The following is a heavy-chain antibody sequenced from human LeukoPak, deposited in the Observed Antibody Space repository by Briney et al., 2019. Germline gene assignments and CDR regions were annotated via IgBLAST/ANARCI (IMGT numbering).Heavy chain of an antibody. Sequence: SETLSLTCTVSGGSISSSSYYWGWIRQPPGKGLEWIGSIYYSGSTYYNPSLKSRVTISVDTSKNQFSLKLSSVTAADTAVYYCARQDYYDSSGYHFDYWGQGTLVTVSS. J-gene: IGHJ4*02. CDR1: GGSISSSSYY. D-gene: IGHD3-22*01. CDR3: ARQDYYDSSGYHFDY. V-gene: IGHV4-39*01. CDR2: IYYSGST.